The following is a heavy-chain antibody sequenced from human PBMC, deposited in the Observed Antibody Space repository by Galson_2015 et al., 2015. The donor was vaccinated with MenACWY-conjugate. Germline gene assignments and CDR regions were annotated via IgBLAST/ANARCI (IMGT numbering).Heavy chain of an antibody. Sequence: SLRLSCAASGFTFTNFAMHWVRQAPGKGLEWVALISSDGNNIYYADSVKGRFTISRDNSKNMLFLQMNSLRAEDTAVYYCTRDSTYYYGSGTLGYWGQGTLVTVSS. V-gene: IGHV3-30*04. CDR3: TRDSTYYYGSGTLGY. D-gene: IGHD3-10*01. J-gene: IGHJ4*02. CDR1: GFTFTNFA. CDR2: ISSDGNNI.